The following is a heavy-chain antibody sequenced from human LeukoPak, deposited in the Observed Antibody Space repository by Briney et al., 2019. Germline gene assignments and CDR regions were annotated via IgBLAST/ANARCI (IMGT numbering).Heavy chain of an antibody. D-gene: IGHD6-13*01. CDR1: GFTFSSYV. CDR2: ISASGDNT. Sequence: GGSLRLSCAASGFTFSSYVMSWGRQAPGKGLEWVSGISASGDNTYYADSVKGRFTISRDNSRDTLYLQMNSLRAEDTAVYSCARGHSSSWYNFDYWGQGTLVTVSS. J-gene: IGHJ4*02. V-gene: IGHV3-23*01. CDR3: ARGHSSSWYNFDY.